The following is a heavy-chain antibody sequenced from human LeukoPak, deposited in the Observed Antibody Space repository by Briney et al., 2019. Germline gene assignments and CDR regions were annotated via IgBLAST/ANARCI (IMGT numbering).Heavy chain of an antibody. CDR3: ARSYTPMVLDY. CDR2: IYYSGST. D-gene: IGHD5-18*01. V-gene: IGHV4-59*01. Sequence: SETLSLTCTVSGGSLSSYYWSWIRQPPGKGLGWIGYIYYSGSTNYNPSLKSRVTISVDTSKNQFSLELSSVTAADTAVYYCARSYTPMVLDYWGQGTLVTVSS. J-gene: IGHJ4*02. CDR1: GGSLSSYY.